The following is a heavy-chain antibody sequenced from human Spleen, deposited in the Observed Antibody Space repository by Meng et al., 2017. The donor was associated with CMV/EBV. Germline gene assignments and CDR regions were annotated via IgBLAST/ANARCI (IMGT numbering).Heavy chain of an antibody. J-gene: IGHJ5*01. Sequence: GESLKISCAASGFSFSLYGMHWVRQAPGKGLEWVANVRFDGSNEYYADPVKDRFTISRDNSKKMLYLQMNSLRPEDTAVYYCARELHSSSSWFDSWGQGTLVTVSS. CDR3: ARELHSSSSWFDS. CDR2: VRFDGSNE. CDR1: GFSFSLYG. V-gene: IGHV3-30*02. D-gene: IGHD6-6*01.